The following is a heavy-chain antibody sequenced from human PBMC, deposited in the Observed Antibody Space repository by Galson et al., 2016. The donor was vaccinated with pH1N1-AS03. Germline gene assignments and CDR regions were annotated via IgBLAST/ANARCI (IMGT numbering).Heavy chain of an antibody. Sequence: SCKASGGPFRSYAISWVRQAPGKGLEWMGGIMPIFGTTNYAQKFQGRVTVTADESTTTAYMELSSLRSEDTAVYYCARAPTYYFGLRAALDIWGQGTIVTVSS. V-gene: IGHV1-69*01. CDR2: IMPIFGTT. CDR3: ARAPTYYFGLRAALDI. CDR1: GGPFRSYA. J-gene: IGHJ3*02. D-gene: IGHD3-10*01.